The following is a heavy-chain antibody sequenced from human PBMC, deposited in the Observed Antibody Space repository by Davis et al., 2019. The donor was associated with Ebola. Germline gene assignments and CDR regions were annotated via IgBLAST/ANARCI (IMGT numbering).Heavy chain of an antibody. CDR1: GGSIDSGGYY. V-gene: IGHV4-30-4*08. CDR2: IFYSGST. J-gene: IGHJ3*02. Sequence: MPSETLSLTCTVSGGSIDSGGYYWSWIRQRPGTALDWLFYIFYSGSTYYNPSLKSRVTISVDRSKTPFSMQLNSVTAADTAVYYCASSTVTDAFDIWGQGTMVTVSS. CDR3: ASSTVTDAFDI. D-gene: IGHD2/OR15-2a*01.